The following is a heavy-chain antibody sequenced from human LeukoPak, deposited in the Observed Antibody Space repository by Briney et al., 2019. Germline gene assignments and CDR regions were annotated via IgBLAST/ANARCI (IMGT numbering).Heavy chain of an antibody. Sequence: GGSLRLSCAASGFTFSSYGMHWVRQAPGKGLEWVAYIQYDGSNEQFADSVKGRFSISRDSSKNILYLQVNSLRAEDTAVYYCAKDRCSNGIGCYYYYMDVWGKGTTVTISS. CDR1: GFTFSSYG. J-gene: IGHJ6*03. CDR3: AKDRCSNGIGCYYYYMDV. D-gene: IGHD2-8*01. CDR2: IQYDGSNE. V-gene: IGHV3-30*02.